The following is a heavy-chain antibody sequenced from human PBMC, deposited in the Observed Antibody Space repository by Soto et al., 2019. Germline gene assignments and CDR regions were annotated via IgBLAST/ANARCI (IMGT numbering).Heavy chain of an antibody. CDR1: GFIFSSYA. CDR3: ANLRNIAVSPGYLWY. J-gene: IGHJ4*02. D-gene: IGHD6-19*01. Sequence: PGGSLRLSCEASGFIFSSYAMNWVRQAPGKGLQWVSSITGSSDYTYYADSVKGRFTISRDNSKNTLYLQMNSLRAEDTAVYYCANLRNIAVSPGYLWYWGQGTLVTVSS. CDR2: ITGSSDYT. V-gene: IGHV3-23*01.